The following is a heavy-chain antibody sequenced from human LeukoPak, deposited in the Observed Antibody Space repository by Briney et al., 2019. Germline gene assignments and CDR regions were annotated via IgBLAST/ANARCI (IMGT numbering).Heavy chain of an antibody. J-gene: IGHJ4*02. CDR2: ISRGGNTI. CDR1: GFTFSNNT. CDR3: ASNTGYSYGYFDY. V-gene: IGHV3-48*03. D-gene: IGHD5-18*01. Sequence: PGGSLSLSCAASGFTFSNNTMNWVAQAPGKGLEWVLYISRGGNTITYSDSVRVQFTISRDNAKNSLYLQMNSLRAEDTAVYYCASNTGYSYGYFDYWGQGTLVSVFS.